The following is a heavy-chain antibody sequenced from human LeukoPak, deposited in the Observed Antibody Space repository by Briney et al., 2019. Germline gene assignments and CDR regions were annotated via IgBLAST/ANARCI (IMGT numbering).Heavy chain of an antibody. V-gene: IGHV3-30-3*01. CDR1: GLAFSSYA. Sequence: GGSLRLSCAASGLAFSSYAMHWVRQAPGKGLEWVAVISYDGSNKYYADSVKGRFTISRDNSKNTLYLQMNSLRAEDTAVYYCARGGYGDYSSYCYGMDVWGQGTTVTVSS. J-gene: IGHJ6*02. CDR3: ARGGYGDYSSYCYGMDV. D-gene: IGHD4-17*01. CDR2: ISYDGSNK.